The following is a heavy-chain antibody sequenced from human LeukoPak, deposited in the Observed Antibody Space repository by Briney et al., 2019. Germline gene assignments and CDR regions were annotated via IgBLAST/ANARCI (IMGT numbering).Heavy chain of an antibody. CDR1: GYSFTSYW. J-gene: IGHJ4*02. Sequence: RRGESLKISCKGSGYSFTSYWIGWVRQMPGKGLEWMGIIYPGDSDTRYSPSSQGQVTISADKSISTAYLQWSSLKASDTAMYYCARRADSSGYYYAHFDYWGQGTLVTVSS. CDR2: IYPGDSDT. D-gene: IGHD3-22*01. V-gene: IGHV5-51*01. CDR3: ARRADSSGYYYAHFDY.